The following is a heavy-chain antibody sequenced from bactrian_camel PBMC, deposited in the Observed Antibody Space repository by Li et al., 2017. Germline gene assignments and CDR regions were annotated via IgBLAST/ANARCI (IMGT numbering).Heavy chain of an antibody. D-gene: IGHD6*01. CDR2: MYSGESST. CDR3: ATWTGNY. V-gene: IGHV3S1*01. CDR1: MPTRC. Sequence: HVQLVESGGDSVQPGGSLRLPCVASMPTRCMGWFRQGPGKEREGVAQMYSGESSTYYADSVKGRFTISTDNAKTTMYLQMNSLKSEDAAMYYCATWTGNYWGQGTQVTVS. J-gene: IGHJ4*01.